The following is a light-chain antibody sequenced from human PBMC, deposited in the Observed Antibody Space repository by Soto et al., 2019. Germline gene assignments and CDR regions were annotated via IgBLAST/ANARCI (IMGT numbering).Light chain of an antibody. J-gene: IGLJ2*01. CDR1: SSDVGGHNY. CDR2: DVD. Sequence: QSALTQPRSVSGSPGHSVTISCTGTSSDVGGHNYVTWYQLHPGKAPKLMIYDVDKRPSGVPDRFSGSKSGNTASLTISGLQAEDETDYYCCSYAGSYTLVFGGGTKLTVL. V-gene: IGLV2-11*01. CDR3: CSYAGSYTLV.